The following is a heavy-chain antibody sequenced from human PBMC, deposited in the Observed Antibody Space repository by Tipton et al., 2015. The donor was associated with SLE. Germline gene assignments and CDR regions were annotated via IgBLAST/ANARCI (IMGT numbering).Heavy chain of an antibody. CDR3: ARTPVAVKFRYFDL. J-gene: IGHJ2*01. CDR2: VYYSGYT. D-gene: IGHD6-19*01. CDR1: GGAINKNY. Sequence: TLSLTCTISGGAINKNYWSWIRKSPGKGLEWIGYVYYSGYTNYNPSLKSRVTISVDTSNDQFSLNLTSVTAADTAVYFCARTPVAVKFRYFDLWGRGTLVTVSS. V-gene: IGHV4-59*01.